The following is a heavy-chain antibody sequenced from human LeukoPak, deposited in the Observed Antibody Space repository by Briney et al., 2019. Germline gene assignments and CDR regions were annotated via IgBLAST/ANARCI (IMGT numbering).Heavy chain of an antibody. CDR2: INHSGST. Sequence: SETLSLTCAVYGGSFSGYYWSWLRQPPGKGLEWMGEINHSGSTNYNPSLMSRVTISVDQSKNQLSPKLRYETNADKAVYNCARGGKISRYFDWSTNWCDPWGQGTLVTVSS. D-gene: IGHD3-9*01. J-gene: IGHJ5*02. V-gene: IGHV4-34*01. CDR3: ARGGKISRYFDWSTNWCDP. CDR1: GGSFSGYY.